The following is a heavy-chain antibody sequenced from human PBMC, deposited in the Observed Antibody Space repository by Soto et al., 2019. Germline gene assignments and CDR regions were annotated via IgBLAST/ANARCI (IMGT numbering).Heavy chain of an antibody. D-gene: IGHD3-9*01. CDR3: ARGDYDILTGYYPKYYYYYYGMDV. CDR2: INPSGGST. J-gene: IGHJ6*02. CDR1: GYTFTSYY. Sequence: QVQLVQSGAEVKKPGASVKVSCKASGYTFTSYYMHWVRQAPGQGLEWMGIINPSGGSTSYAQKFKGRVNMTRDTSTSTVYMELSSLRSEDTAVYYCARGDYDILTGYYPKYYYYYYGMDVWGQGTTVTVSS. V-gene: IGHV1-46*01.